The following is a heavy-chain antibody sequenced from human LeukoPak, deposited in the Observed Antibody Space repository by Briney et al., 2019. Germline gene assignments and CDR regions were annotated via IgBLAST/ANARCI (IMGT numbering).Heavy chain of an antibody. J-gene: IGHJ4*02. CDR1: GFTFSSYA. Sequence: GGSLRLSWAASGFTFSSYAMSWVRQAPGKGLELVSAISGSGGTTYYADSVKGRFTISRDNSKNTLYLQMNSLRAEDTAVYYCANATGDGGTFDYWGQGTLVTVSS. CDR2: ISGSGGTT. CDR3: ANATGDGGTFDY. V-gene: IGHV3-23*01. D-gene: IGHD7-27*01.